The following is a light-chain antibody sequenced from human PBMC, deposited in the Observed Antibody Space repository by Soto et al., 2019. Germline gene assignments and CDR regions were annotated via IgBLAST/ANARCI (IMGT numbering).Light chain of an antibody. CDR1: QYINAR. Sequence: EIVLTQSPATLSSFPGDRVTLSCRASQYINARLAWYQHRPGQAPKLLIYDASSRATGIPDRFSGGGSGTDFILTISRLEPEDFAVYYCQQFSSYPLTFGGGTKVEIK. CDR3: QQFSSYPLT. V-gene: IGKV3-20*01. J-gene: IGKJ4*01. CDR2: DAS.